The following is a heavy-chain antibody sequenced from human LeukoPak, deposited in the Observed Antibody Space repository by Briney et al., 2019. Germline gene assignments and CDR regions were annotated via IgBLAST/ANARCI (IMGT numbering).Heavy chain of an antibody. Sequence: PVGSLRLSCAASGFTFSSYAMHWVRQAPGKGLEYVPAISSNGGSTYYANSVKGRFTISRDNSKNTLYLQMGSLRAEDMAVYYCARGLGTMVRGVIISPFDYWGQGTLVTVSS. CDR1: GFTFSSYA. J-gene: IGHJ4*02. CDR3: ARGLGTMVRGVIISPFDY. V-gene: IGHV3-64*01. D-gene: IGHD3-10*01. CDR2: ISSNGGST.